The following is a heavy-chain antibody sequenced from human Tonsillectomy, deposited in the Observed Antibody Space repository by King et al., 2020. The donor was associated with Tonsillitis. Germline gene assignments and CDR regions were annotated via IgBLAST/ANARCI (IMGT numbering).Heavy chain of an antibody. V-gene: IGHV3-23*04. CDR3: AKASNYDIMTDYYRFDY. D-gene: IGHD3-9*01. CDR1: GFTFSPYA. CDR2: ISGSGADT. J-gene: IGHJ4*02. Sequence: VQLVESGGGLVQPGGSLRLSCGASGFTFSPYAMNWVRQAPGKGLEWVSSISGSGADTYYADSVKGRFTISRDESKITVYLQMNSLRAEDTAIYYCAKASNYDIMTDYYRFDYWGQGTLVTVSS.